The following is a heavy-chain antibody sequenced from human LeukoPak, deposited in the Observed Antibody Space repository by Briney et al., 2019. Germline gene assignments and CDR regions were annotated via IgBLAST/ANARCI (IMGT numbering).Heavy chain of an antibody. Sequence: SETLSLTCAVYGGSFSGYYWSWIRQPPGKGLEWIGEINHSGSTNYNPSLKSRVTLSVDTSKNQFSLKLSSVTAADTAVYYCARAYSGHDYYDSSGYYDYWGQGTLVTVSS. J-gene: IGHJ4*02. CDR2: INHSGST. D-gene: IGHD3-22*01. CDR1: GGSFSGYY. CDR3: ARAYSGHDYYDSSGYYDY. V-gene: IGHV4-34*01.